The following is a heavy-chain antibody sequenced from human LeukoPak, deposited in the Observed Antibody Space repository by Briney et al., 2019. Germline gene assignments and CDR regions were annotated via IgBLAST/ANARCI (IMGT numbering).Heavy chain of an antibody. CDR3: ARGFGRP. J-gene: IGHJ5*02. CDR1: GFTFSSYG. CDR2: IKEDGSEK. V-gene: IGHV3-7*03. Sequence: GGSLRLSCAASGFTFSSYGMSWVRQAPGKGLEWVANIKEDGSEKYYVDSVKGRFTISRDNAKNSLYLHMNSLRADDTAMYSCARGFGRPWGQGTLVTVSS. D-gene: IGHD3-16*01.